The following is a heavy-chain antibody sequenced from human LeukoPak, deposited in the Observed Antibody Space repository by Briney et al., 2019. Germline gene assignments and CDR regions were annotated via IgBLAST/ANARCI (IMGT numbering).Heavy chain of an antibody. CDR3: ARGPPVSYSSVWYYFDY. V-gene: IGHV1-69*13. CDR2: IIPIFGTA. J-gene: IGHJ4*02. CDR1: GGTFSSYA. D-gene: IGHD6-19*01. Sequence: SVKVSCKASGGTFSSYAISWVRQAPGQGLEWMGGIIPIFGTANYAQKFQGRVTITADESTSTAYMELSSLRSEDTAVYYCARGPPVSYSSVWYYFDYWGQGTLVTVSS.